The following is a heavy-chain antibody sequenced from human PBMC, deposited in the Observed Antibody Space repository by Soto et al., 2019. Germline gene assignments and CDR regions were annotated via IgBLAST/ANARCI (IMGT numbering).Heavy chain of an antibody. V-gene: IGHV4-30-4*01. Sequence: QVQLQESGPGLVKPSQTLSLTCTVSGGSISNVGYFWSWIRQPPGKGLEWIGFIYHTGTTYYNSSLRSRVSISIDTSKSQFSLKLNSVTGADTAVYYCARVMAAMQNWLDPWGQGTLVTVSP. CDR3: ARVMAAMQNWLDP. D-gene: IGHD2-2*01. CDR2: IYHTGTT. CDR1: GGSISNVGYF. J-gene: IGHJ5*02.